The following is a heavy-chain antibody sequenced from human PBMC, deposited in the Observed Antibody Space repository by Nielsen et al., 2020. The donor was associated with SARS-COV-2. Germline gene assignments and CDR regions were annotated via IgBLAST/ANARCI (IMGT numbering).Heavy chain of an antibody. CDR3: ARLEGEPYYYFDY. CDR2: IYYSGST. J-gene: IGHJ4*02. D-gene: IGHD1-14*01. CDR1: GGSISSSSYY. V-gene: IGHV4-39*07. Sequence: SETLSLTCTVSGGSISSSSYYWGWIRQPPGKGLEWIGSIYYSGSTYYNPSLKSRVTISVDTSKNQFSLKLSSVTAADTAVYYCARLEGEPYYYFDYWGQGTLVTVSS.